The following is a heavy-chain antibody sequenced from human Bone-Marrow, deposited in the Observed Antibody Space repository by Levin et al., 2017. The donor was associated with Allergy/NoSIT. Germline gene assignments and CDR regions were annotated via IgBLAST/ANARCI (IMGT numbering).Heavy chain of an antibody. CDR3: ARLLRYFDWFGGEILYFDY. J-gene: IGHJ4*02. Sequence: PGGSLRLSCAASGFTFSSYWMSWVRQAPGKGLEWVANIKQDGSEKYYVDSVKGRFTISRDNAKNSLYLQMNSLRAEDTAVYYCARLLRYFDWFGGEILYFDYWGQGTLVTVSS. CDR1: GFTFSSYW. V-gene: IGHV3-7*04. CDR2: IKQDGSEK. D-gene: IGHD3-9*01.